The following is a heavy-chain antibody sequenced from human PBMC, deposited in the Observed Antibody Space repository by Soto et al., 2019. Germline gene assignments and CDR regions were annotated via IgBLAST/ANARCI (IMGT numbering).Heavy chain of an antibody. D-gene: IGHD6-6*01. CDR2: IWYDGSNK. CDR1: GFTFSSSG. V-gene: IGHV3-33*01. CDR3: ARDGSSSEMQQEDYYYYYYMDV. J-gene: IGHJ6*03. Sequence: HPGGSLRLSCAASGFTFSSSGMHWARQDQGKGLEWVAVIWYDGSNKYYADTVKGRFTISRDNSKNTLYLQMNSLRAEDTAVYYCARDGSSSEMQQEDYYYYYYMDVWGKGTTVTVSS.